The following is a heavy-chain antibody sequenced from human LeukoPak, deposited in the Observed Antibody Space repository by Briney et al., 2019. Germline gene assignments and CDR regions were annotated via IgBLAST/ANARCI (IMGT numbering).Heavy chain of an antibody. V-gene: IGHV4-34*01. CDR1: GGSFSGYY. Sequence: SETLSLTCAVYGGSFSGYYWSWIRQPPGKGLEWIGEINHSGSTNYNPSLKSRVTISVDTSKNRFSLKLSSVTAADTAVYYCARGRYNWKRDYYYMDVWGKGTTVTVSS. J-gene: IGHJ6*03. CDR3: ARGRYNWKRDYYYMDV. CDR2: INHSGST. D-gene: IGHD1-20*01.